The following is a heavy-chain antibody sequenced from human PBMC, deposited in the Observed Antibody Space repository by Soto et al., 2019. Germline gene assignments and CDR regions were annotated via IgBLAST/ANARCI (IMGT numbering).Heavy chain of an antibody. CDR2: ISGSGGST. J-gene: IGHJ4*02. V-gene: IGHV3-23*01. D-gene: IGHD3-22*01. CDR1: GFTFSNYA. Sequence: EVQLLESGGGLVQPGGSLRLSCAASGFTFSNYAMTWVRQAPGKGLEWVSAISGSGGSTYYADSVKGRFTMSRDNSKNKLYLQMNSLRAEDTAVYYCAYDSSGYYYVDYWGQGTLVTVSS. CDR3: AYDSSGYYYVDY.